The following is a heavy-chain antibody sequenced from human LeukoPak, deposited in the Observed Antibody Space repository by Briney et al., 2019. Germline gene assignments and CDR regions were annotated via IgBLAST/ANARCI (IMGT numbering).Heavy chain of an antibody. Sequence: ASVKVSCKASGYTFTSYDINWVRQATGQGLEWMGWMNPNSGNTGYAQKFQGRVTMTRNTSISTAHMELSSLRSEDTAVYYCARGRADCSSTSCYEGKGGYNWFDPWGQGTLVTVSS. CDR2: MNPNSGNT. J-gene: IGHJ5*02. V-gene: IGHV1-8*01. D-gene: IGHD2-2*01. CDR1: GYTFTSYD. CDR3: ARGRADCSSTSCYEGKGGYNWFDP.